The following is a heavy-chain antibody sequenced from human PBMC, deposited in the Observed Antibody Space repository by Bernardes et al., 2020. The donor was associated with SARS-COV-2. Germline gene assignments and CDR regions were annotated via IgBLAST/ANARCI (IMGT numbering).Heavy chain of an antibody. CDR2: ISSIGIT. CDR1: GGSMISSTNS. Sequence: SETLSLTCSVSGGSMISSTNSWGWIRQPPGKGLEWIGTISSIGITYSNQSLKSRVTISVDTSKNQFSLKLSSVSATDTAVYYCARQDSGGLTFDMWGQGTMVTVSS. V-gene: IGHV4-39*01. D-gene: IGHD3-16*01. J-gene: IGHJ3*02. CDR3: ARQDSGGLTFDM.